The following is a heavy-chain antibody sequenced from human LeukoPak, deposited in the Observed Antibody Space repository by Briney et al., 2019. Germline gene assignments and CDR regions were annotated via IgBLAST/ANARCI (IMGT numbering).Heavy chain of an antibody. CDR2: ISGHGGDT. D-gene: IGHD2-15*01. Sequence: GGSLRLSCPASGFTFTNYAMTWVRQAPGKGLEWVSTISGHGGDTFYADSVKGRFTISRDNSQNTLFLQMTSLRADDTAVYYCAKAQGYCDFWGQGTLVIVSS. J-gene: IGHJ4*02. CDR3: AKAQGYCDF. V-gene: IGHV3-23*01. CDR1: GFTFTNYA.